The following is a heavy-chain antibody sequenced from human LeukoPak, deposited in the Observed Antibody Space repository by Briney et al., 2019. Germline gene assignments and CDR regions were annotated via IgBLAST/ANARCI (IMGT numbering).Heavy chain of an antibody. CDR2: IYSGGST. CDR3: ARVGSSSLDYYYYYMDV. Sequence: GGSLRLSCVVSGITLSNYGMSWVRQAAGKGLEWVSFIYSGGSTYYADSVKGRFTISSDNSKNTLYLQMNSLRAEDTAVYYCARVGSSSLDYYYYYMDVWGKGTTVTVSS. J-gene: IGHJ6*03. D-gene: IGHD6-13*01. V-gene: IGHV3-66*02. CDR1: GITLSNYG.